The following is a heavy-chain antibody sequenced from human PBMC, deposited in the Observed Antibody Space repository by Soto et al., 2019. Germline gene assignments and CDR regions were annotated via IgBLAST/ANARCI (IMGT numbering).Heavy chain of an antibody. CDR3: ARDLGSDIAVAVWFDP. D-gene: IGHD6-19*01. Sequence: ASVKVSCKASGYTFTSYGISWVRQAPGQGLEWMGWISAYNGNTNYAQKLQGRVTMTTDTSMSTAYMQLRSLRSDVTAVYYCARDLGSDIAVAVWFDPWGQGTVVPVSS. CDR1: GYTFTSYG. J-gene: IGHJ5*02. V-gene: IGHV1-18*01. CDR2: ISAYNGNT.